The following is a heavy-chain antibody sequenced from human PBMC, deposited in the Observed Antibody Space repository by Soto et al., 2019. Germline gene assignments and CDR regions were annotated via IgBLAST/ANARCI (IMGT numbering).Heavy chain of an antibody. V-gene: IGHV3-7*01. CDR2: IKQDGSEK. CDR3: TYSSSWDGGYFDY. Sequence: EVQLVESGGGLVQPGGSLRLSCAASGFTFSSYWMSWVRQAPGTGLEGVANIKQDGSEKYHVDSVKGRFTISRDNAKNSLYLQMNSLRAEDTAVYYCTYSSSWDGGYFDYWGQGTLVTVSS. D-gene: IGHD6-13*01. CDR1: GFTFSSYW. J-gene: IGHJ4*02.